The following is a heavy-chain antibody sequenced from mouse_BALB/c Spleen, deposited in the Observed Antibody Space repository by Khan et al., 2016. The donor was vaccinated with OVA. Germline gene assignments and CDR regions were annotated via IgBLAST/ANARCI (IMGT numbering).Heavy chain of an antibody. CDR2: IDPFSGVS. J-gene: IGHJ3*01. V-gene: IGHV1S135*01. Sequence: VQLQQSGPELMKPGASVKISCKASGYSFTNYYIHWVIQSHGKSLEWIGYIDPFSGVSTYNQKFKGKATLTVDKSSSTAYLHLCNLTSGDSAVYYCTRNGYAAWFTYWGQGTLVTVSA. D-gene: IGHD2-2*01. CDR3: TRNGYAAWFTY. CDR1: GYSFTNYY.